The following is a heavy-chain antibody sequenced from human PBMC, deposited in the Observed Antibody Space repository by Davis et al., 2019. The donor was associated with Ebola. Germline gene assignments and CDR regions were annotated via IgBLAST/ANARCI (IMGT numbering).Heavy chain of an antibody. V-gene: IGHV3-53*05. CDR1: GFTVSTYY. J-gene: IGHJ4*02. Sequence: PGGSLRLSCAASGFTVSTYYMNWVRQAPGKGLEWVAVIFSGVTTDYADSVKGRFTISRDNSKNTLYLQMNNVRAEDTAVYYCARDSPSDNSPFDSWGQGTLVTVSS. D-gene: IGHD3-22*01. CDR3: ARDSPSDNSPFDS. CDR2: IFSGVTT.